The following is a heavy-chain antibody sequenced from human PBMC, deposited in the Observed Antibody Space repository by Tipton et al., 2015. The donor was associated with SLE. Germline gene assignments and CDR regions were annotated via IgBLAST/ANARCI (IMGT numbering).Heavy chain of an antibody. CDR1: GDSISNYY. CDR2: IYYSGTT. J-gene: IGHJ4*02. CDR3: ARGRDGYIY. D-gene: IGHD5-24*01. Sequence: TLSLTCIVSGDSISNYYWSWIRQPPGKGLEWIGYIYYSGTTNYNPSLKSRVTISVDTSKNQFSLKVNSLTAADTAVYYCARGRDGYIYWGQGALVTVSP. V-gene: IGHV4-59*01.